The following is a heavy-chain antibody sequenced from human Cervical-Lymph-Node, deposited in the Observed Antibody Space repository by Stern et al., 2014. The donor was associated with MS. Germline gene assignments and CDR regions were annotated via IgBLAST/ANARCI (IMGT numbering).Heavy chain of an antibody. J-gene: IGHJ3*02. Sequence: VQLVQSGAEVKDPGASVKVSRKASGYSFISHAMHWVRQAPGQTFEWMGWINGDNGNTKYSQKLQGRVTITRDKTTSTAYMELSSLTSEDTAVYYCARAGYCSPSTCSDAFDIWGQGTMVTVSS. CDR3: ARAGYCSPSTCSDAFDI. CDR1: GYSFISHA. V-gene: IGHV1-3*01. D-gene: IGHD2-15*01. CDR2: INGDNGNT.